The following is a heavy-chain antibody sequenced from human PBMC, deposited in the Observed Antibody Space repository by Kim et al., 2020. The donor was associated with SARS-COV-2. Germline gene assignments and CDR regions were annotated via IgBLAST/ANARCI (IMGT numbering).Heavy chain of an antibody. CDR2: INPNSGGT. J-gene: IGHJ3*02. Sequence: ASVKVSCKASGYTFTAYYMHWVRQAPGQGLEWMGWINPNSGGTNYAQKFQGWVTMTRDTSISTAYMELSRLRSDDTAVYYCARANSLDAFDIWGQGTMVTVSS. D-gene: IGHD2-21*01. CDR3: ARANSLDAFDI. CDR1: GYTFTAYY. V-gene: IGHV1-2*04.